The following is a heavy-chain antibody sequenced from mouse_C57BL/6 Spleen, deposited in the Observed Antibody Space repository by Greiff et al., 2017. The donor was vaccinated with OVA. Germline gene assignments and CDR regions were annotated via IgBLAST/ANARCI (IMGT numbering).Heavy chain of an antibody. CDR2: ISAGGSDT. J-gene: IGHJ2*01. CDR1: GFTFSSYA. D-gene: IGHD1-1*01. CDR3: ALTTVGYFDY. V-gene: IGHV5-4*01. Sequence: EVQRVESGGGLVKPGGSLKLSCAASGFTFSSYAMYWVRQTPVKRLEWVATISAGGSDTDYTDKVKGRFTIARDNAKNNLYLQMSHLTSEDTAMYYCALTTVGYFDYWGQGTTLTVSS.